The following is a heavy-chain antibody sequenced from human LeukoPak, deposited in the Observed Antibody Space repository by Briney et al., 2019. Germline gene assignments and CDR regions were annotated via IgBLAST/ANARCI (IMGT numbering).Heavy chain of an antibody. CDR1: GYSISSGCY. CDR3: ARSELQWFGGVNSGFDY. CDR2: IFHTGST. V-gene: IGHV4-38-2*02. D-gene: IGHD3-10*01. Sequence: SETLSLTCTVSGYSISSGCYWGWIRQPPGKGLEWIGIIFHTGSTYDNPSLKSRVTISVDTSKNQFSLKLSSVTAADTAVYYCARSELQWFGGVNSGFDYWGQGTLVTVSS. J-gene: IGHJ4*02.